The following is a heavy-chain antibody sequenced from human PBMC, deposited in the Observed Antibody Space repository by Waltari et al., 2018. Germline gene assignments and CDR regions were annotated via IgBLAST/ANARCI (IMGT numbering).Heavy chain of an antibody. D-gene: IGHD6-19*01. CDR3: ARLEAEQWLGDY. Sequence: EVQLVESGGGLVQPGESLTLSCAASGFSFSNYVRHWVRQAPGKGLVWRVRIRGEGATYYADSGEGRFTCSRDNARNTVCLQLNSLRGDDTAVYYCARLEAEQWLGDYWGQGTLVTVAS. CDR2: IRGEGAT. V-gene: IGHV3-74*01. J-gene: IGHJ4*02. CDR1: GFSFSNYV.